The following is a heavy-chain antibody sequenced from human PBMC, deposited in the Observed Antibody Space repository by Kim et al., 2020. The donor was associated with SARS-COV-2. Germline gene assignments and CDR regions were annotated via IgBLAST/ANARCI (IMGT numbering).Heavy chain of an antibody. D-gene: IGHD1-26*01. CDR1: GGSISSSGDF. CDR2: IKYSGPT. J-gene: IGHJ4*02. V-gene: IGHV4-39*01. Sequence: SETLSLTCTVSGGSISSSGDFWAWGWIRQPPGKGLECIGDIKYSGPTYYNASLKSRVLISMDTSKNQFSLELRSVTAADTAVYYCVRVPSGSSQFDYWGQGILATVSS. CDR3: VRVPSGSSQFDY.